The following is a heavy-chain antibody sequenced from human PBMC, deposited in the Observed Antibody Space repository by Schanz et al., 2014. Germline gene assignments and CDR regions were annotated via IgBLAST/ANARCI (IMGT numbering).Heavy chain of an antibody. D-gene: IGHD3-10*01. CDR3: ARDPWVGEKDAFDF. CDR1: GDSITHFY. CDR2: IYYSGTT. V-gene: IGHV4-59*01. Sequence: QVRLQESGPGLARPSETLSLTCTVSGDSITHFYWSWIRQSPGKGLEWIGSIYYSGTTNYSPSLNSRVTISLDMSKKSFSLNLSSVATADAAVYYCARDPWVGEKDAFDFWGQGTMVIVSS. J-gene: IGHJ3*01.